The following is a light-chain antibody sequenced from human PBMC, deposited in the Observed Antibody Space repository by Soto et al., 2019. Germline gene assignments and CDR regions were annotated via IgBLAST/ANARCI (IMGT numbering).Light chain of an antibody. CDR3: QQYGSSSWT. CDR2: GSS. Sequence: EIVLTQSPGTLSLSPGERATLSCRASQSVSSSYLAWYQHKPGQAPMLLTDGSSSRATGIPDRFSGSGSGTDFTLTISRLEPEDFAVYYCQQYGSSSWTFGQGTKVDVK. J-gene: IGKJ1*01. V-gene: IGKV3-20*01. CDR1: QSVSSSY.